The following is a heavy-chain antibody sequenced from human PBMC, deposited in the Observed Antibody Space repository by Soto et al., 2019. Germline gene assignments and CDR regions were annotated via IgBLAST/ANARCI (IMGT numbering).Heavy chain of an antibody. Sequence: EVQLLESGGGLVQPGGSLRLSCAASGFTFSSHVMNWVRQAPGMGLEWVAAISGGGGTTFYGDSVEGRFTMSSDNSKNTLFLQMNSLRAEDTAVYYCARGPRAPPPHDYGMDVWGQGTTVTVSS. J-gene: IGHJ6*02. CDR1: GFTFSSHV. V-gene: IGHV3-23*01. CDR2: ISGGGGTT. CDR3: ARGPRAPPPHDYGMDV.